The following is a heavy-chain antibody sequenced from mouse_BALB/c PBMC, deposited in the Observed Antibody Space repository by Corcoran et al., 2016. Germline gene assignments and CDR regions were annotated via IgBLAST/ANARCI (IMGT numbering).Heavy chain of an antibody. CDR2: IDPANGNT. Sequence: EVELQQSGAELVKPGASVKLSCTASGFNIKDTYMHWVKQRPEQGLEWSGRIDPANGNTKYDPKFQGKATITADTSSNTAYLQLSSLTSEDTAVYYCARDGNYRFYVWGAGTTVTVSS. V-gene: IGHV14-3*02. D-gene: IGHD2-1*01. J-gene: IGHJ1*01. CDR3: ARDGNYRFYV. CDR1: GFNIKDTY.